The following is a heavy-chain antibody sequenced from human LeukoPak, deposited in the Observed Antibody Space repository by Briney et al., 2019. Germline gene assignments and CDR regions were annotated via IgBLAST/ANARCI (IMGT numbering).Heavy chain of an antibody. CDR1: GFTFSTYW. V-gene: IGHV3-7*01. J-gene: IGHJ4*02. D-gene: IGHD6-19*01. CDR3: ARPGDSSGWYFPWYFDY. Sequence: GGSLRLSCAASGFTFSTYWMTWVRQAPGKGLEWVANIKQDGSEKYYVDSVRGRFTISRDNAKNSLYLQMNSLRAEDTAVYYCARPGDSSGWYFPWYFDYWGQGTLVTVSS. CDR2: IKQDGSEK.